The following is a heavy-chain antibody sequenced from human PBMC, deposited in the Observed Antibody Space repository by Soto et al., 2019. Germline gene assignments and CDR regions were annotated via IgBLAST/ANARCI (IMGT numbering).Heavy chain of an antibody. CDR2: ISISGSDR. V-gene: IGHV3-21*06. Sequence: LRLSCAASGFTLRTYTMNWVRQAPGKGLEWVSSISISGSDRYYADSVRGRFTISRNNAKNALYLQMNSLRADDTAVYFCVRGMNPLFGGQGTLVTVSS. J-gene: IGHJ4*01. CDR3: VRGMNPLF. CDR1: GFTLRTYT.